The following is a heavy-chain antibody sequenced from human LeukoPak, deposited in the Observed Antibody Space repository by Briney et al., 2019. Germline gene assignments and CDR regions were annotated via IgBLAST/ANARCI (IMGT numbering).Heavy chain of an antibody. D-gene: IGHD3-22*01. CDR2: IKFDGSDK. J-gene: IGHJ4*02. V-gene: IGHV3-7*03. CDR1: GFTFSNYW. Sequence: GGSLRLSCAASGFTFSNYWMSWVRQAPGKGLEWVANIKFDGSDKFYVDSVKGRFTISRDNAKNSLYLQMNSLRAEDTALYYCAKDANDSSGYSFDYWGQGTLVTVSS. CDR3: AKDANDSSGYSFDY.